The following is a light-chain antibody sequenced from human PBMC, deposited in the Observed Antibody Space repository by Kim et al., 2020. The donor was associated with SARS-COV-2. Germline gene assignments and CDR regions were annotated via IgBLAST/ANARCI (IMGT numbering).Light chain of an antibody. CDR2: GQN. J-gene: IGLJ3*02. CDR1: SLSSYS. V-gene: IGLV3-19*01. Sequence: ALGQRVRTTGQGGSLSSYSATWDQQRRGQAPRLGIYGQNNRPSGNPDRFYGSTSGNTAALTITGAQAEDEAAYYCHSRDSSGHHAGFGGVTQLTVL. CDR3: HSRDSSGHHAG.